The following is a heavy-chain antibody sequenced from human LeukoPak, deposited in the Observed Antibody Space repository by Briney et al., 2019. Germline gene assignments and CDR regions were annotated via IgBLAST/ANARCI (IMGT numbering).Heavy chain of an antibody. Sequence: GRSLRLSCAAYGFTFSSYGMHWVRQAPGKGLEWVAVISYDGSNKYYADSVKGRFTFSRDNSKNTLYLQMNSLRAEDTAVYYCAKAGYYDSSGYYYFDYWGQGTLVTVSS. CDR2: ISYDGSNK. CDR1: GFTFSSYG. D-gene: IGHD3-22*01. V-gene: IGHV3-30*18. CDR3: AKAGYYDSSGYYYFDY. J-gene: IGHJ4*02.